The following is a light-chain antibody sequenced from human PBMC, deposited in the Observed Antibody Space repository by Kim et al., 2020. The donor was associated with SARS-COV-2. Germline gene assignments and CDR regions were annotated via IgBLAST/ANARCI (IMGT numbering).Light chain of an antibody. J-gene: IGKJ1*01. CDR1: QDISNY. Sequence: IQMTQSPSSLSASVGDEVTITCRASQDISNYLAWYQQKPGKAPKLLMYATSTLQSGVPSRFRGSRSGTDFTLIITRLQPEDVATYYCQKYDSAPWTFGQVTKVEIK. CDR3: QKYDSAPWT. V-gene: IGKV1-27*01. CDR2: ATS.